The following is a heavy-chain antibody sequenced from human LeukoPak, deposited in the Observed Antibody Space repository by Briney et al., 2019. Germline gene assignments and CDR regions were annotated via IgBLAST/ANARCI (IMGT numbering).Heavy chain of an antibody. Sequence: AGTLSLTCAVSGGSISSSNWWSWVRRPPGKGLEWIGEIYHSGSTNYNPSLRSRVTISVDKSKNQFSLKLSSVTAADTAVYYCARASTNKYYFDYWGQGTLVTVSS. CDR3: ARASTNKYYFDY. CDR1: GGSISSSNW. V-gene: IGHV4-4*02. CDR2: IYHSGST. J-gene: IGHJ4*02. D-gene: IGHD5/OR15-5a*01.